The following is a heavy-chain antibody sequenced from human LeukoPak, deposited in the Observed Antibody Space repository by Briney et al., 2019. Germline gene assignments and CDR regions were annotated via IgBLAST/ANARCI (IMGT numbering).Heavy chain of an antibody. CDR1: GIAFSDYG. V-gene: IGHV3-23*01. CDR3: AKGSSGYIYGDY. CDR2: ISGDGGIR. Sequence: GGSLRLSCAAPGIAFSDYGMTWVRQAPGKGLEWVSTISGDGGIRYYADSVKGRFTISRDNSKNTLYLQLSSVRAEDTAIYYCAKGSSGYIYGDYWGQGTLVTVSS. D-gene: IGHD5-18*01. J-gene: IGHJ4*02.